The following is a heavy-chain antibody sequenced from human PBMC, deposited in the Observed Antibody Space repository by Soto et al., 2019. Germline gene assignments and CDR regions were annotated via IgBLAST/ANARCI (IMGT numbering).Heavy chain of an antibody. V-gene: IGHV1-69*13. CDR2: IIPSSETT. CDR1: GGTFDNYV. CDR3: ARRHVSSIHFLRFDD. D-gene: IGHD3-3*02. Sequence: GSSVKVSFKASGGTFDNYVLNWVRQAPGQGLEWVGGIIPSSETTNYAQKFQGRLTLIADANIVYMGLSSLRSDDTAIYYCARRHVSSIHFLRFDDWGQGTLVTVS. J-gene: IGHJ4*02.